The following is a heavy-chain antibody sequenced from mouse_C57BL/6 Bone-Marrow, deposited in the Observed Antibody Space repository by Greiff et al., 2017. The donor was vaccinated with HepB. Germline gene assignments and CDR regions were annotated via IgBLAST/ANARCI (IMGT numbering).Heavy chain of an antibody. V-gene: IGHV14-3*01. D-gene: IGHD2-5*01. CDR3: AYYSNYGTYYFDY. Sequence: EVQRVESVAELVRPGASVKLSCTASGFNIKNTYMHWVKQRPEQGLEWIGRIDPANGNTKYAPKFQGKATITADTSSNTAYLQLSSLTSEDTAIYYCAYYSNYGTYYFDYWGQGTTLTVSS. CDR1: GFNIKNTY. J-gene: IGHJ2*01. CDR2: IDPANGNT.